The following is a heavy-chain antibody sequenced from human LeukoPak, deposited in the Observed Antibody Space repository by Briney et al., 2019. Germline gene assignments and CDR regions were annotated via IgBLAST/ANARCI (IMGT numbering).Heavy chain of an antibody. D-gene: IGHD3-22*01. V-gene: IGHV4-34*01. Sequence: PSETLSLTCAVYGGSFSGYYWSWIRQPPGKGLEWIGEINHSGSTNYNPSLKSRVTISVDTSKNQFSLKLSSVTAADTAVHYCARAGGDSSGYYRDNWFDPWGQGTLVTVSS. CDR2: INHSGST. J-gene: IGHJ5*02. CDR1: GGSFSGYY. CDR3: ARAGGDSSGYYRDNWFDP.